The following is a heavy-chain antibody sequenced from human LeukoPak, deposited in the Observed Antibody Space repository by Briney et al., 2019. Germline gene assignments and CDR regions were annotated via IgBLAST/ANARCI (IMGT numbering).Heavy chain of an antibody. Sequence: PGGSLRHSCAASGFTFSNSAMSWVRQAPGKGLEWVSTLSGSGITTYYADSVKGRFTISRDNSKNTLYPQMNSLRAEDTAVYYCAKGIYSSGWSYFDYWGHGTLVTVSS. CDR2: LSGSGITT. V-gene: IGHV3-23*01. CDR1: GFTFSNSA. J-gene: IGHJ4*01. CDR3: AKGIYSSGWSYFDY. D-gene: IGHD6-19*01.